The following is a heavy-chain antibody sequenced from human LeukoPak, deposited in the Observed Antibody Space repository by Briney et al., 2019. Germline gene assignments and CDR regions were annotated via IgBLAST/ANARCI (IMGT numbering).Heavy chain of an antibody. D-gene: IGHD3-22*01. CDR2: IYSGGNT. V-gene: IGHV3-53*01. Sequence: RGSLRLSCAASGFTVSSNYMSWVRQAPGKGLEWVSVIYSGGNTYYADSVKGRFTISRDNSKNTLYLQMNSLRAEDTAVYYCALGSYYDSSGPAAFDYWGQGTPVTVSS. CDR3: ALGSYYDSSGPAAFDY. CDR1: GFTVSSNY. J-gene: IGHJ4*02.